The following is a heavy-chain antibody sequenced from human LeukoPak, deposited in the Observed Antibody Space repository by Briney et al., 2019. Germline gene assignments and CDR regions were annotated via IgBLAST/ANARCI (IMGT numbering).Heavy chain of an antibody. D-gene: IGHD3-9*01. J-gene: IGHJ4*02. Sequence: GASVKVSCKASGYTFTGYYVHWVRQAPGQGLEWMGWINPNSGGTNYAQKFQGRVTMTRDTSISTAYMELSRLRSDDTAVYYCARGDHYDVLTGFQTPPHLSDYWGQGTLVTVSS. V-gene: IGHV1-2*02. CDR1: GYTFTGYY. CDR2: INPNSGGT. CDR3: ARGDHYDVLTGFQTPPHLSDY.